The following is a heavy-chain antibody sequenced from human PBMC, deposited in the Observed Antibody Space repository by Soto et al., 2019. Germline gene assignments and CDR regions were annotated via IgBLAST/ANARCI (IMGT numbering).Heavy chain of an antibody. CDR1: GYTFTRYG. J-gene: IGHJ6*02. Sequence: QVQLVQSGAEVKKPGASVKVSCKASGYTFTRYGISWVRQAPGQGLEWMGWINANNGDTNYAQNLQGRVAMTTDTSTSTVIIERRSLRSDDTAVYYCVRDEYGRVSGYDAMDVWGQGTTVTVSS. CDR3: VRDEYGRVSGYDAMDV. D-gene: IGHD2-15*01. CDR2: INANNGDT. V-gene: IGHV1-18*01.